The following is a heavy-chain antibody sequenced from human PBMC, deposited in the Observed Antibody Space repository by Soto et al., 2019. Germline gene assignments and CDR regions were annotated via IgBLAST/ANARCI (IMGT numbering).Heavy chain of an antibody. CDR1: GFQFTNYA. CDR3: AKASTYEYVWGSYRYYFDY. CDR2: ISGSGDRT. D-gene: IGHD3-16*02. V-gene: IGHV3-23*01. Sequence: GSLRLSCTASGFQFTNYAMSWVRQAPGKGLEWVSGISGSGDRTHYVDSVKGRFTISRDNSKNTLYLQMNSLRAEDTALYYCAKASTYEYVWGSYRYYFDYWGQGTLVTVSS. J-gene: IGHJ4*02.